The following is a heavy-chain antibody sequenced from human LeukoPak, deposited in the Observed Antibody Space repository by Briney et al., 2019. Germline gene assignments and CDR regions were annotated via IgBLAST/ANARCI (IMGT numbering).Heavy chain of an antibody. CDR1: GGTFSSNA. J-gene: IGHJ5*02. V-gene: IGHV1-69*01. Sequence: AASVKVSCKASGGTFSSNAISWVRQAPGQGLEWMGGIIPIFGTANYAQKFQGRVTITADESTSTAYMELSSLRSEDTAVYYCASHGGSRPRNNWFDPWGQGTLVTVSS. CDR3: ASHGGSRPRNNWFDP. D-gene: IGHD2-15*01. CDR2: IIPIFGTA.